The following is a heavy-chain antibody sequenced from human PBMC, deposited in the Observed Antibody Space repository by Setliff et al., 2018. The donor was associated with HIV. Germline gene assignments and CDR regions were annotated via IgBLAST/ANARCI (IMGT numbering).Heavy chain of an antibody. CDR2: IKSKTDGETE. CDR1: GLPFYNYW. D-gene: IGHD3-10*01. J-gene: IGHJ4*02. V-gene: IGHV3-15*01. CDR3: TTAVAQNWYGSGNENY. Sequence: PGGSLRLSCVASGLPFYNYWMTWLRRAPGRGLEWVGRIKSKTDGETEDYAAPVKGRFTISRDDPRSTLYLQMNSLITEDTALYYCTTAVAQNWYGSGNENYWGQGTLVTVSS.